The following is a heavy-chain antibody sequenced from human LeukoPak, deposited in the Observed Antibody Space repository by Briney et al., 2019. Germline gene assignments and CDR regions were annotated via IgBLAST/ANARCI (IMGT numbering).Heavy chain of an antibody. Sequence: SETLSLTCAVYGGSFSGYYWSWIRQPPGKGLEWIGEINHSESTNYNPSLKSRVTTSVDTSKNQFSLKLSSVTAADTAVYYCARGTGLTYYDFWSGYYKGYFDYWGQGTLVTVSS. CDR3: ARGTGLTYYDFWSGYYKGYFDY. CDR2: INHSEST. D-gene: IGHD3-3*01. V-gene: IGHV4-34*01. CDR1: GGSFSGYY. J-gene: IGHJ4*02.